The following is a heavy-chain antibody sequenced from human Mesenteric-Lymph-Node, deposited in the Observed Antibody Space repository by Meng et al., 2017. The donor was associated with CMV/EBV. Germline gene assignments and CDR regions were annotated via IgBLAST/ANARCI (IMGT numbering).Heavy chain of an antibody. D-gene: IGHD3-10*01. J-gene: IGHJ4*02. Sequence: GSLRLSCAVYGGSFNIYYWSWIRQPPGKGLEWLGHINHIANTNYNPSLKSRLTMSVDTSKNQFTLNLTSVTAADTAVYYCAGGGPHQSGFDFWGQGTLVTVSS. CDR1: GGSFNIYY. CDR2: INHIANT. CDR3: AGGGPHQSGFDF. V-gene: IGHV4-34*01.